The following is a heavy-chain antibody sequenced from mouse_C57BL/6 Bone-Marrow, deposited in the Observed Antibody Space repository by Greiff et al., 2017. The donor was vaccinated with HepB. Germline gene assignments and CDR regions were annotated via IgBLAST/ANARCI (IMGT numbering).Heavy chain of an antibody. V-gene: IGHV2-9-1*01. CDR1: GFSLTSYA. CDR3: ARSYYYGSRGGWFAY. D-gene: IGHD1-1*01. J-gene: IGHJ3*01. CDR2: IWTGGGT. Sequence: VKLVESGPGLVAPSQSLSITCTVSGFSLTSYAISWVRQPPGKGLEWLGVIWTGGGTNYNSALKSRLSISKDNSKSQVFLKMNSLQTDDTARYYCARSYYYGSRGGWFAYWGQGTLVTVSA.